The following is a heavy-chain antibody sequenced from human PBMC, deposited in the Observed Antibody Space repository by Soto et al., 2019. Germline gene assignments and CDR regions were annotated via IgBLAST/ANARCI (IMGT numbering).Heavy chain of an antibody. Sequence: SLRLSCAASGFTFSSYGMHWVRQAPGKGLEWVAVISYDGSNKYYADSVKGRFTISRDNSKNTLYLQMNSLRAEDTAVYYCAKDQGGGYSLEGDYYGMDVWGQGTTVTVSS. CDR1: GFTFSSYG. V-gene: IGHV3-30*18. CDR3: AKDQGGGYSLEGDYYGMDV. D-gene: IGHD5-18*01. J-gene: IGHJ6*02. CDR2: ISYDGSNK.